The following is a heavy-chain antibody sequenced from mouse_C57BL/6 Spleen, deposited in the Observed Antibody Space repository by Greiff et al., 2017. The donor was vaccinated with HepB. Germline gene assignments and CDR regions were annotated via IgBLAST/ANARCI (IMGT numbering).Heavy chain of an antibody. J-gene: IGHJ2*01. CDR1: GYTFTSYW. CDR2: IDPSDSYT. Sequence: QVQLQQPGAELVMPGASVKLSCKASGYTFTSYWMHWVKQRPGQGLEWIGEIDPSDSYTNYNQKFKGKSTLTVDKSSSTAYMQLSSLTSEDSAVYYCARTEKTGGSLFDYWGQGTTLTVSS. CDR3: ARTEKTGGSLFDY. D-gene: IGHD4-1*01. V-gene: IGHV1-69*01.